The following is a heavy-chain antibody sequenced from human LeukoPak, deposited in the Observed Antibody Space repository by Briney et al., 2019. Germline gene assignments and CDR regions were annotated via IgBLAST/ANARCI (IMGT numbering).Heavy chain of an antibody. CDR2: ISYSGST. D-gene: IGHD2-2*01. J-gene: IGHJ6*03. Sequence: PSETLSLTCTVSGGSISSYYRSWIRQPPGKGLEWIGYISYSGSTNYNPSLKSRVTISVDTSKNQFSLKLSSVTAADTAVYYCARRVRSTSSYYYYMDVWGKGTTVTVSS. CDR3: ARRVRSTSSYYYYMDV. V-gene: IGHV4-59*01. CDR1: GGSISSYY.